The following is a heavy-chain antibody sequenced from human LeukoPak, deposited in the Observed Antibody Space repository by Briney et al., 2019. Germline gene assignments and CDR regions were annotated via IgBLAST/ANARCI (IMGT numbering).Heavy chain of an antibody. CDR3: TRVRQLGWFDP. CDR2: IRGKRYGATT. J-gene: IGHJ5*02. V-gene: IGHV3-49*04. Sequence: PGGSLRLSCRASGFTFGDYAMNRVRQAPGKGLEWVGFIRGKRYGATTEYAASVKGRFTTSRDDSKSIAYLQMNSLESEDTAVYYCTRVRQLGWFDPWGQRTLVTVSS. CDR1: GFTFGDYA. D-gene: IGHD6-6*01.